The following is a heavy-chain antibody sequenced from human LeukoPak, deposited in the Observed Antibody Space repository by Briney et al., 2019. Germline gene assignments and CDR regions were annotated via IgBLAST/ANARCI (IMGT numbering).Heavy chain of an antibody. V-gene: IGHV4-61*02. CDR3: AGASRVVVIEDAFDI. Sequence: SQTLSLTCTVSGGSISSGSYYWSWIRQPAGKGLEWIGRIYTSGSTNYNPSLKSRVTISVDTSKNQFSLKLSSVTAADTAVYYCAGASRVVVIEDAFDIWGQGTMVTVSS. CDR1: GGSISSGSYY. D-gene: IGHD3-22*01. CDR2: IYTSGST. J-gene: IGHJ3*02.